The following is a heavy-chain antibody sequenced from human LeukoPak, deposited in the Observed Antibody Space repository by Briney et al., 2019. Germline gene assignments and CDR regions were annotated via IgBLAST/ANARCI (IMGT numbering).Heavy chain of an antibody. V-gene: IGHV3-30*18. CDR1: GFTFSSYA. J-gene: IGHJ4*02. CDR2: ISYDGSNK. D-gene: IGHD3-9*01. Sequence: PRRSLRLSCAASGFTFSSYAMHWVRQAPGNGLEWVAVISYDGSNKYYADSVKGRFTIPRDNSRNTLHLQMNSLRAEDTAVYSCAKASLRYFDWCSDYWGQGTLVTVSS. CDR3: AKASLRYFDWCSDY.